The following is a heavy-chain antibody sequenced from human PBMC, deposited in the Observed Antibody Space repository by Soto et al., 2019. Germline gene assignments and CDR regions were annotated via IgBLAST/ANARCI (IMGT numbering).Heavy chain of an antibody. V-gene: IGHV1-18*01. Sequence: QVHLVQSGAEVKKPGASVKVSCKGSGYGFTTYGITWVRQAPGQGLEWMAWISAHNGNTNYAQKLQGRVTVTRDTSTSPAYMEVRSLRSDDTAGFYRGRGGDGEHWGQGALVTVSS. CDR1: GYGFTTYG. CDR3: GRGGDGEH. CDR2: ISAHNGNT. J-gene: IGHJ4*02. D-gene: IGHD3-10*01.